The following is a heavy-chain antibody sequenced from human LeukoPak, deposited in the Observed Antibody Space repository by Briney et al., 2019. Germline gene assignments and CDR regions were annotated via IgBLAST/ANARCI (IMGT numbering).Heavy chain of an antibody. J-gene: IGHJ5*02. CDR1: GFTFSSYG. Sequence: GGSLRLSCAASGFTFSSYGMYWVRQAPGKGLEWVAVIWYDGSSKYYADSVKGRFTISRDNSKNTLYLQMNSLRAEDTAVYYCARDKFAGCSGGSCYSRVRNWFDPWGQGTLVTVSS. CDR2: IWYDGSSK. CDR3: ARDKFAGCSGGSCYSRVRNWFDP. V-gene: IGHV3-33*01. D-gene: IGHD2-15*01.